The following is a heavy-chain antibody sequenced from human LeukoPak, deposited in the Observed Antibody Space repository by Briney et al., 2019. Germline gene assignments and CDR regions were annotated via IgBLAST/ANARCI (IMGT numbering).Heavy chain of an antibody. J-gene: IGHJ5*02. CDR3: ARIAARLQNWFDP. CDR1: GGTFSSYA. CDR2: IIPIFGTA. D-gene: IGHD6-6*01. V-gene: IGHV1-69*05. Sequence: GSSVKVSCKASGGTFSSYAISWVRQAPGQGLEWMGGIIPIFGTANYAQKFQGRVTITTDESTGTAYMELSSLRSEDTAVYYCARIAARLQNWFDPWGQGTLVTVSS.